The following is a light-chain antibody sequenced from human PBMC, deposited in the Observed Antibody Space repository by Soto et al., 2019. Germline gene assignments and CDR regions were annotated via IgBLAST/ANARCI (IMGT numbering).Light chain of an antibody. J-gene: IGKJ2*01. CDR2: DAS. Sequence: EIVLTQSPATLSLSPGERATLSCRASQSVSSYLAWYQQKPGQAPRLLIYDASNRATGIPARFSGSGSGTDFTLTISSLEPEEFAVYYCQQRSIWPPDTFGPRTKLEIK. CDR3: QQRSIWPPDT. V-gene: IGKV3-11*01. CDR1: QSVSSY.